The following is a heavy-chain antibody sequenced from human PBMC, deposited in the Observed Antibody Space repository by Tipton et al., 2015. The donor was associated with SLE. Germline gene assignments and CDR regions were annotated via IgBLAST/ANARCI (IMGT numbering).Heavy chain of an antibody. J-gene: IGHJ5*02. CDR3: ARVISSGWYRSWFDP. Sequence: TLSLTCAVYGGSFSGYYWSWIRQPPGKGLEWIGEINHSGSTNYNPSLKSRVTISVDTSKIQFSLKLSSVTAADTAVYYCARVISSGWYRSWFDPWGQGTLVTVSS. D-gene: IGHD6-19*01. CDR2: INHSGST. V-gene: IGHV4-34*01. CDR1: GGSFSGYY.